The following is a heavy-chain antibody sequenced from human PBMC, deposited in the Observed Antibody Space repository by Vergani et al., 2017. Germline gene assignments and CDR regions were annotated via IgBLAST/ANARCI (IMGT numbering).Heavy chain of an antibody. D-gene: IGHD3-22*01. V-gene: IGHV4-31*01. CDR1: CGSISSGCYY. J-gene: IGHJ4*02. CDR2: IYYSGST. Sequence: QVQLQESGPGLVKPSQTLSLTCTVSCGSISSGCYYLSWIRQHPGKGLGWIGYIYYSGSTYYNPSLKSLVTISVDTSKNQFSLKLSSVTAADTAVYYCARGYLGYYDSSGHYFDYWGQGTLVTVSS. CDR3: ARGYLGYYDSSGHYFDY.